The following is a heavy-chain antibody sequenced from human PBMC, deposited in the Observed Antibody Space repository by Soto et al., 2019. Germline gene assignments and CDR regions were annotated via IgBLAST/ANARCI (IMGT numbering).Heavy chain of an antibody. CDR1: GFTFSSYG. Sequence: QVQLVESGGGVVQPGRSLRLSCAASGFTFSSYGMHWVRQAPGKGLEWVAVISYDGSNKYYADSVKGRFTISRDNSKNTLYLQMNSLRAEDTAVYYCAKDLSSLLRGPRVVTATLDYWGQGTLVTVSS. D-gene: IGHD2-21*02. J-gene: IGHJ4*02. V-gene: IGHV3-30*18. CDR2: ISYDGSNK. CDR3: AKDLSSLLRGPRVVTATLDY.